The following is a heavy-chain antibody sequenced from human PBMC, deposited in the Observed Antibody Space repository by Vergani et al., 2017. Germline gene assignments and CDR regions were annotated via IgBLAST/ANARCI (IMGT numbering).Heavy chain of an antibody. D-gene: IGHD3-9*01. CDR2: IIPIFGTA. CDR1: GGPFSSYA. J-gene: IGHJ6*02. Sequence: QVQLVQSGAEVKKPGSSVKVSCKASGGPFSSYAISWVRQAPGQGLEWMGGIIPIFGTANYAQKFQGRVTITADKSTSTAYMELSSLRSEDTAVYYCASQSLNYDIWTGYSRPEGALYYYGMDVWGQGTTVTVSS. V-gene: IGHV1-69*06. CDR3: ASQSLNYDIWTGYSRPEGALYYYGMDV.